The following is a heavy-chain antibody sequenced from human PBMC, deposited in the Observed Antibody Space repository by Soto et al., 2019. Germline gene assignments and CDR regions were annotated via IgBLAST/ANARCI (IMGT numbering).Heavy chain of an antibody. CDR1: GYSFTSYW. D-gene: IGHD3-22*01. V-gene: IGHV5-10-1*01. J-gene: IGHJ6*02. Sequence: ESLKISCKGSGYSFTSYWITWVRQMPGKGLEWMGKIEPSDSYTNYSPSFQGHITISADKSISTAYLQWSSLKASDTAMYYCARVSGYPNYYGMDVRRQGTTVTVSS. CDR3: ARVSGYPNYYGMDV. CDR2: IEPSDSYT.